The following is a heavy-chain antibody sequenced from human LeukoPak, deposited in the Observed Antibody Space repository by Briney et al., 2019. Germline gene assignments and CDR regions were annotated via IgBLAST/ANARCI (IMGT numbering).Heavy chain of an antibody. V-gene: IGHV1-2*02. CDR2: INPNSGGT. CDR1: GYTFTGYY. Sequence: ASVKVSCKASGYTFTGYYIHWVRQAPGQGLEWMGWINPNSGGTNYAQNFQGRVTMTRDTSISTAYMELSRLRCDDTAVYYRARGGSSNLNWFDPWGQGTLVTVSS. CDR3: ARGGSSNLNWFDP. J-gene: IGHJ5*02. D-gene: IGHD2-2*01.